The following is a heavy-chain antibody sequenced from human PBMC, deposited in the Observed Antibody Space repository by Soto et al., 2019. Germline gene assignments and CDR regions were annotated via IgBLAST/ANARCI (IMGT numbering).Heavy chain of an antibody. D-gene: IGHD3-3*01. CDR2: IIPIFGTA. V-gene: IGHV1-69*12. J-gene: IGHJ5*02. Sequence: QVQLVQSGAEVKKPGSSVKVSCKASGGAFSSYAISWGRQAPGQGLEWMGGIIPIFGTAIYAQECKGGLTNTEEESRSTDYMGLSSLRSQDTAVHYCARSGPLERGPGWFEPWGPGNLVPVPS. CDR3: ARSGPLERGPGWFEP. CDR1: GGAFSSYA.